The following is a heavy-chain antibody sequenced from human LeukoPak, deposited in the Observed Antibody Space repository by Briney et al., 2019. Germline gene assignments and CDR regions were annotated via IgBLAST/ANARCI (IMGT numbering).Heavy chain of an antibody. CDR1: GGSFSGYY. V-gene: IGHV4-34*01. CDR2: INHSGST. J-gene: IGHJ4*02. Sequence: KTSETLSLTCAVYGGSFSGYYWSWIRQPPGKGLEWIGEINHSGSTNYNPSLKSRVTISVDTSKNQFSLKLSSVTAAGTAVYYCARGQRDGYNFDYWGQGTLVTVSS. CDR3: ARGQRDGYNFDY. D-gene: IGHD5-24*01.